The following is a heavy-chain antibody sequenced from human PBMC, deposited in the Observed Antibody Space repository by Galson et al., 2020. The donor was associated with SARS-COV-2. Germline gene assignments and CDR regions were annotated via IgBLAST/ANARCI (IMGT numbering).Heavy chain of an antibody. CDR2: IRTKANSYAA. Sequence: SLMISCAASRFTFRNSSMDWVRTATGKGLEWVGRIRTKANSYAAIYPASVKGRFTISREDSKNTTDRHMNSLKTEDTALYYGTKCSSSSCPWGQGTLVTVSS. CDR1: RFTFRNSS. J-gene: IGHJ5*02. CDR3: TKCSSSSCP. V-gene: IGHV3-73*01. D-gene: IGHD2-2*01.